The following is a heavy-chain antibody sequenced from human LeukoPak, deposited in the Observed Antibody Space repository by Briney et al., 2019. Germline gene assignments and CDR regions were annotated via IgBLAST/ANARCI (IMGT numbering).Heavy chain of an antibody. Sequence: PSETLSLTCTVSGGSISSSYWNWIRQAPGKGLEWIGYIYNSGITNYNPSLKSRVTILVDMSQNQFSLRLTSVTAADTAVYYCAREVAVEDAFDIWGQGTKVTVSS. J-gene: IGHJ3*02. CDR2: IYNSGIT. CDR1: GGSISSSY. D-gene: IGHD4-23*01. CDR3: AREVAVEDAFDI. V-gene: IGHV4-59*01.